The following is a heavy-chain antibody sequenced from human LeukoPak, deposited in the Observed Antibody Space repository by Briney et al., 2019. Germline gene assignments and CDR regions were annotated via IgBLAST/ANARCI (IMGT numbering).Heavy chain of an antibody. CDR2: ISSSGGTI. CDR3: ARDSVYASDI. D-gene: IGHD3-16*01. V-gene: IGHV3-48*02. Sequence: GGSLRLSCAGSGFTFSTYSMNWVRQAPGKGLEWVSFISSSGGTIYYADSVKGRFTISRDNAKNSLYLQMNSLRDEDTAVYYCARDSVYASDIWGQGTMVTVSS. CDR1: GFTFSTYS. J-gene: IGHJ3*02.